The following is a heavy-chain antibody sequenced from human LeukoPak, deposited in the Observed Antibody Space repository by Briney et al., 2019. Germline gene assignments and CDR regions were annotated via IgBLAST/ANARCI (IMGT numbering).Heavy chain of an antibody. CDR3: ARVGTVTQDY. Sequence: GGSLRLSCAASGFTVSDNYMSWVRQAPGKGLEWVAFIRYDGSNKYYADSVKGRFTISRDNSKNTLYLQMNSLRAEDTAVYYCARVGTVTQDYWGQGTLVTVSS. D-gene: IGHD4-17*01. CDR1: GFTVSDNY. CDR2: IRYDGSNK. J-gene: IGHJ4*02. V-gene: IGHV3-30*02.